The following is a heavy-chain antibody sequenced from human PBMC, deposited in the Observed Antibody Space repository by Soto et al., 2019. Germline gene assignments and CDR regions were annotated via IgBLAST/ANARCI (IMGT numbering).Heavy chain of an antibody. CDR2: VSGSGGST. V-gene: IGHV3-23*01. Sequence: EVQLLESGGGLVQPGGSLRLSCAASGFTFSSYAMSWVRQAPGKGLEWVSAVSGSGGSTYYADSVKGRFTISRDNPKNTLYLQMNSLRAEDTAVYYCAKRGGPSGSYLTCDYWGQGTLVTVSS. J-gene: IGHJ4*02. CDR3: AKRGGPSGSYLTCDY. D-gene: IGHD1-26*01. CDR1: GFTFSSYA.